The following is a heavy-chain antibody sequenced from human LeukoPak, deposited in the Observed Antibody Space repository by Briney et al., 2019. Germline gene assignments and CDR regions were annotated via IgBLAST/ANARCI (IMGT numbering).Heavy chain of an antibody. J-gene: IGHJ4*02. CDR2: IYYSGST. Sequence: PSETLSLTCTVSGGSISSSSYYWGWIRQPPGKGLEWIGSIYYSGSTYYNPSLKSRVTISVDTSKNHFSLKLSSVTAADTAVYYCARQDYGDYVFHYWGQGTLVTVSS. CDR1: GGSISSSSYY. V-gene: IGHV4-39*01. CDR3: ARQDYGDYVFHY. D-gene: IGHD4-17*01.